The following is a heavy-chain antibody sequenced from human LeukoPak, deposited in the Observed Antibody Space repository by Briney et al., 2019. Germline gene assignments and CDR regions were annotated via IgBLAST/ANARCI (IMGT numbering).Heavy chain of an antibody. CDR1: GFTFSSYG. J-gene: IGHJ4*02. CDR3: AKVGYTGIVGAFDY. V-gene: IGHV3-30*18. CDR2: ISYDGSNK. Sequence: GGSLRLSCAASGFTFSSYGMHWVRQAPGKGLEWEAVISYDGSNKYYADSVKGRFTISRDNSKNTLYLQMNSLRAEDTAVYYCAKVGYTGIVGAFDYWGQGTLVTVSS. D-gene: IGHD1-26*01.